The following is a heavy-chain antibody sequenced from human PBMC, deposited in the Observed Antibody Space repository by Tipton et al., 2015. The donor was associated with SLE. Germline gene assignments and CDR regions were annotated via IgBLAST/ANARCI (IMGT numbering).Heavy chain of an antibody. D-gene: IGHD3-10*01. CDR3: ARDSAMVRGVDY. J-gene: IGHJ4*02. V-gene: IGHV4-59*12. CDR1: GGSISSYY. Sequence: TLSLTCTVSGGSISSYYWSWIRQPPGKGLEWIGYIYYSGSTNYNPSLKSRVTISVDTSKNQISLKLSSVTAADTAVYYCARDSAMVRGVDYWGQGTLVTVSS. CDR2: IYYSGST.